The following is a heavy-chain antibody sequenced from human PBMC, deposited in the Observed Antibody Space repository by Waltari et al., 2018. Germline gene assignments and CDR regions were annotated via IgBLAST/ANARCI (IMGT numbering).Heavy chain of an antibody. CDR3: ARDRGRGLYLDS. V-gene: IGHV4-4*02. CDR1: CDSVTNAYW. CDR2: IHGSGRT. D-gene: IGHD2-15*01. J-gene: IGHJ4*02. Sequence: QLQLQESGPGLVKPSGTLSPPCPVPCDSVTNAYWWSWVRQSPQKGLEWLGQIHGSGRTNYNPSFASRVTVSIDTSNNQCSLKVTSATAADTAVYYCARDRGRGLYLDSWGRGALLTVS.